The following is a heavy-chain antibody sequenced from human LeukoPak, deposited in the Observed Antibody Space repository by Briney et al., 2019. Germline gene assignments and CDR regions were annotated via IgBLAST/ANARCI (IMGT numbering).Heavy chain of an antibody. D-gene: IGHD3-10*02. V-gene: IGHV3-48*03. J-gene: IGHJ6*04. CDR2: ISSRNPTT. Sequence: GGSLRLSCAATGFDLSSHEMNWVRLAPGRGLEWLSFISSRNPTTYYADSVRGRFSVSRDNTKNSLYLHMNSLRVEDTAVYYCAELGITMIGGVWGKGTTVTISS. CDR1: GFDLSSHE. CDR3: AELGITMIGGV.